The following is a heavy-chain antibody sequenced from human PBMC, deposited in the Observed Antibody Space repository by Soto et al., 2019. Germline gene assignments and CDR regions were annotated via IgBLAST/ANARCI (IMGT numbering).Heavy chain of an antibody. V-gene: IGHV1-58*01. CDR1: GFTFTSSA. Sequence: QMQLVQSGPEVKKPGTSVKVSCKASGFTFTSSAVQWVRQARGQRLEWIGWIVVGSGNTNYAQKFQERVTITRDMSTSTAYMELSSLRSDDTAVYYCAADAPPGWFGEPSPFDYWGQGTLVTVSS. CDR3: AADAPPGWFGEPSPFDY. CDR2: IVVGSGNT. J-gene: IGHJ4*02. D-gene: IGHD3-10*01.